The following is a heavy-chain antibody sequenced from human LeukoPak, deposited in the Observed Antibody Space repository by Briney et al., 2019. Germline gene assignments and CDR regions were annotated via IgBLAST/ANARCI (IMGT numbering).Heavy chain of an antibody. J-gene: IGHJ4*02. V-gene: IGHV3-7*01. Sequence: QTGGSLRLSCVASGFTFSSYWMSWVRQAPGKGLEWVANIKQDGSEKYYVDSVKGRFTISRDNAKNSLYLQMISLRAEDTAVYYCASLAVAGIDYFDYWGQGTLVTVSS. CDR3: ASLAVAGIDYFDY. D-gene: IGHD6-19*01. CDR2: IKQDGSEK. CDR1: GFTFSSYW.